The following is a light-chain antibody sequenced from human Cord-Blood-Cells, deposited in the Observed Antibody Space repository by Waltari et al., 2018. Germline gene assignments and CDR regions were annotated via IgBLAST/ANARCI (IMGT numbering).Light chain of an antibody. V-gene: IGKV4-1*01. J-gene: IGKJ1*01. Sequence: DIVMTQSPDSLAVSLGEGATINCKSSQSVLYSSNNKNYLAWYQQKPGQPPKLRICWASTRESGVPDRFSGSGSETDFTLTISSLQAEDVAVYYCQKYYSTPWTFGQGTKVEIK. CDR2: WAS. CDR1: QSVLYSSNNKNY. CDR3: QKYYSTPWT.